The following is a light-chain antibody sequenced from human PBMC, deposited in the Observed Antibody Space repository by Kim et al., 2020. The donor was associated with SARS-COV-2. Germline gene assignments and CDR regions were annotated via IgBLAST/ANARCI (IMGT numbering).Light chain of an antibody. CDR3: QVWDSSNVV. CDR1: NIGSKN. CDR2: RDS. J-gene: IGLJ2*01. Sequence: SVALGQTARITCGGNNIGSKNVRWYQQKPGQAPVLVIYRDSNRPSGIPGRFSGSNSGNTATLTISRAQAGDEADYYCQVWDSSNVVFGGGTQLTVL. V-gene: IGLV3-9*01.